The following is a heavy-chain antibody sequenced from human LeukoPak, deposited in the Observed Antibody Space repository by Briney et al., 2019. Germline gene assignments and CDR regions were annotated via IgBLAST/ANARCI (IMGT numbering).Heavy chain of an antibody. CDR3: VQEFNHQQWFFDI. J-gene: IGHJ2*01. CDR2: VSTDGTIK. D-gene: IGHD3-22*01. CDR1: GFIFSSYS. V-gene: IGHV3-30*18. Sequence: GGSLRLSCAASGFIFSSYSMHWVRQAPGKGLEWVAVVSTDGTIKYYADSMKGRFTVSRDNSKNTVDLHMNSLRVEDTALYFCVQEFNHQQWFFDIWGRGTLVTVSS.